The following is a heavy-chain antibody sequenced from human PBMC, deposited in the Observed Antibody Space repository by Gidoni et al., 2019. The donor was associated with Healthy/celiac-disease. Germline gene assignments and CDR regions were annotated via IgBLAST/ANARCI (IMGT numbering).Heavy chain of an antibody. CDR3: ARSRGVPFDY. D-gene: IGHD3-10*01. CDR1: GGSISSYY. Sequence: QVQLQESGPGLVQPSETLSLTRPVSGGSISSYYWSWIRQPPGKGLAWLGYIYYSGCTNYNPSLKSRVTISVDTSKNQFSLKLSSVTAADTAVYYCARSRGVPFDYWGQGTLVTVSS. V-gene: IGHV4-59*08. CDR2: IYYSGCT. J-gene: IGHJ4*02.